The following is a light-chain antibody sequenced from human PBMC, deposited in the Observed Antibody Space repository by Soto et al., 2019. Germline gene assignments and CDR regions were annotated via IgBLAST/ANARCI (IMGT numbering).Light chain of an antibody. CDR2: DNN. Sequence: QSVLTQPPSVSAAPGQRVSISCSGSSSNIGNNYVSWYQQLPGTAPKLLIYDNNKRPSGIPDRFSGSKSGTSATLGITGLKTGDEADYYCGTCYNSLRAGVFGHGTKVTVL. CDR3: GTCYNSLRAGV. CDR1: SSNIGNNY. V-gene: IGLV1-51*01. J-gene: IGLJ1*01.